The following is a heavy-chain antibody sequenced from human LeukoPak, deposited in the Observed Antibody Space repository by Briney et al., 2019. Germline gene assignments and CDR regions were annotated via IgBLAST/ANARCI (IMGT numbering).Heavy chain of an antibody. CDR2: IYTDGTST. J-gene: IGHJ4*02. CDR1: GFSFSSYE. V-gene: IGHV3-74*01. Sequence: PGGSLRLSCAASGFSFSSYEMNWVRQAPGKGLVWVSRIYTDGTSTSYADSVKGRFTISRDNAKNTLYLQMNSLRAEDTAVYYCARGFDSSGEDYWGQGTLVTVSS. D-gene: IGHD6-19*01. CDR3: ARGFDSSGEDY.